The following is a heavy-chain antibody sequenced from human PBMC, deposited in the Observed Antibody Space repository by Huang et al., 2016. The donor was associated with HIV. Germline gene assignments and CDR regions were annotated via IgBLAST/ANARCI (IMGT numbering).Heavy chain of an antibody. J-gene: IGHJ4*02. V-gene: IGHV1-3*04. CDR2: INTGNGTT. Sequence: QVHLVQSGAEVRRPGASVKISCKTFGYTFTQSPMNWVRQAPGQGLEWVGWINTGNGTTRYSPKLQGRLTISSDTSASACFMDLTGLTYKDTGVYYCATTAFDYWGQGTLVTVSP. CDR1: GYTFTQSP. CDR3: ATTAFDY.